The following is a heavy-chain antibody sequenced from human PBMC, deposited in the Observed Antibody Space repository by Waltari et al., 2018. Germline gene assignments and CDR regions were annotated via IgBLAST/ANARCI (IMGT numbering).Heavy chain of an antibody. D-gene: IGHD3-3*01. CDR1: GFSLSDHC. J-gene: IGHJ4*02. CDR2: INQDGET. Sequence: EAQLVESGGTLVRPGESLRLSCVVSGFSLSDHCMSWVRQAPGKGREWVASINQDGETEYVDSVKGRFTISRDNAKNSLYLVLNTLGADDSGVYFCASDPTLFGIRQNYFDSWGQGTQVTVSS. V-gene: IGHV3-7*04. CDR3: ASDPTLFGIRQNYFDS.